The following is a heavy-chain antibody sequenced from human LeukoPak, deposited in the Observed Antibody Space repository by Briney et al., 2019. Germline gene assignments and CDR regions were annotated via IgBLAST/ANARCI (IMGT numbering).Heavy chain of an antibody. CDR1: GDSVSSGSYY. D-gene: IGHD3-22*01. Sequence: PSETLSLTCTVSGDSVSSGSYYWSWIRQPPGKGLEWIGYIYYSGSTNYNPSLKSRVTISVDTSKNQFSLKLSSVTAADTAVYYCARDFYYDSSGYPTYWYFDLWGRGTLVTVSS. CDR2: IYYSGST. CDR3: ARDFYYDSSGYPTYWYFDL. V-gene: IGHV4-61*01. J-gene: IGHJ2*01.